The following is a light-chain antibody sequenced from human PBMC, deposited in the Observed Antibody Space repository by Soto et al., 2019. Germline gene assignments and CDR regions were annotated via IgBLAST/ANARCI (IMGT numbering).Light chain of an antibody. V-gene: IGKV1-5*03. J-gene: IGKJ1*01. Sequence: NLFGSVGDRVTVTCRASQTISSWLAWYQQKPGKAPKLLIYKASTLKSGVPSRFSGSGSGTEFTLTISSLQPDDFATYYCQHYNSYSEAFGQGTKVDIK. CDR1: QTISSW. CDR2: KAS. CDR3: QHYNSYSEA.